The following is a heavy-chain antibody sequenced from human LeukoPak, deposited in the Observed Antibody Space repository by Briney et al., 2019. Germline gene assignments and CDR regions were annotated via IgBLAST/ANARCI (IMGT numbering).Heavy chain of an antibody. Sequence: PGGSLRLSCAASGFTFSSYSMNWVRQAPGKGLEWVSSISSSSSYIYYADSVKGRFTISRDNAKNSLYLQTNSLRAEDTAVYYCAGMVRGVITRYGMDVWGQGTTVTVSS. CDR1: GFTFSSYS. CDR3: AGMVRGVITRYGMDV. V-gene: IGHV3-21*01. CDR2: ISSSSSYI. D-gene: IGHD3-10*01. J-gene: IGHJ6*02.